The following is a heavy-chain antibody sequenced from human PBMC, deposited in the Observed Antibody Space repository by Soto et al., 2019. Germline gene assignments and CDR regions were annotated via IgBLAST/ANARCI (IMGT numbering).Heavy chain of an antibody. CDR1: GGSISSYY. Sequence: SETLSLTCPVSGGSISSYYWSWIRQPPGKGLEWIGYIYYSGSTNYNPSLKSRVTISVDTSKNQFSLKLSSVTAADTAVYYCARSVDPWGQGTLVTVSS. J-gene: IGHJ5*02. CDR3: ARSVDP. CDR2: IYYSGST. V-gene: IGHV4-59*08.